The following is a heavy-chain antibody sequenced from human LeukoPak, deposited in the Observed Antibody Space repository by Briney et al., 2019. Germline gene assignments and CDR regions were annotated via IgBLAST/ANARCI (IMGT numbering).Heavy chain of an antibody. D-gene: IGHD3-22*01. V-gene: IGHV3-23*01. Sequence: GGSLRLSCVASGFTFSSYSMNWVRQAPGKGLEWVSAISGSGGSTYYADSVKGRFTISRDNSKNTLYLQMNSLRAEDTAVYYCAKVAGPTYYYDSSGLFFDYWGQGTLVTVSS. CDR3: AKVAGPTYYYDSSGLFFDY. J-gene: IGHJ4*02. CDR2: ISGSGGST. CDR1: GFTFSSYS.